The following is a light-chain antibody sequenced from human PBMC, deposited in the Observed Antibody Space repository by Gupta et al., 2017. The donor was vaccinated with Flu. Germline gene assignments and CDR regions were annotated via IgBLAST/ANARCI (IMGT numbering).Light chain of an antibody. CDR1: SSDVGGYNY. CDR3: SSYRGSSSLEV. Sequence: QSALTQPASVSGSPGQSITISCTGTSSDVGGYNYVSWYQQHPGKAPKLMIFDVTDRPSGVSTRFSGSKSGNTASLTISGLQAEDEADYYCSSYRGSSSLEVFGTGTRVTVL. J-gene: IGLJ1*01. V-gene: IGLV2-14*01. CDR2: DVT.